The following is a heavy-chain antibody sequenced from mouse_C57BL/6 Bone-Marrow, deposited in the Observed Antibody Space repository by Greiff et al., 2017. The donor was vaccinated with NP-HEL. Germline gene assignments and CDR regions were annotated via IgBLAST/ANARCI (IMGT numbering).Heavy chain of an antibody. D-gene: IGHD1-1*01. CDR1: GYTFTDYE. V-gene: IGHV1-15*01. CDR2: IDPETGGT. Sequence: LVESGAELVRPGASVTLSCKASGYTFTDYEMHWVKQTPVHGLEWIGAIDPETGGTAYNQKFKGKAILTADKSSSTAYMELRSLTSEDSAVYYCTRESLYYYGSSHWYFDVWGTGTTVTVSS. CDR3: TRESLYYYGSSHWYFDV. J-gene: IGHJ1*03.